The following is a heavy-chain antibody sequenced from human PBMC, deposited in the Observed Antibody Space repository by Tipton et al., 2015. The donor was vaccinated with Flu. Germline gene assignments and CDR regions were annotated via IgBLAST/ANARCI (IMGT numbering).Heavy chain of an antibody. CDR2: ISSSSSTI. D-gene: IGHD5-18*01. V-gene: IGHV3-48*04. J-gene: IGHJ5*02. CDR1: GFTFSSYS. Sequence: SLRLSCAASGFTFSSYSMNWVRQAPGKGLEWVSYISSSSSTIYYADSVKGRFTISRDNAKNSLYLQMNSLRAGDTAVYYCASLDTAMVKENWFDPWGQGTLVTVSS. CDR3: ASLDTAMVKENWFDP.